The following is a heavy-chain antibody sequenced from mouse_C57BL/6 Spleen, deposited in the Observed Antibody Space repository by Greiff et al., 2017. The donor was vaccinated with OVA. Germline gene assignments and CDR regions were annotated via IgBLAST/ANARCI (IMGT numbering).Heavy chain of an antibody. CDR1: GYTFTSYW. CDR3: TPVITTVVATDY. CDR2: IYPGNSDT. V-gene: IGHV1-5*01. D-gene: IGHD1-1*01. J-gene: IGHJ2*01. Sequence: VQLQQSGTVLARPGASVKMSCKTSGYTFTSYWMHWVKQRPGQGLEWIGAIYPGNSDTSYNQKFKGKAKLTAVTSASTAYMELSSLTNEDSAVYYCTPVITTVVATDYWGQGTTLTVSS.